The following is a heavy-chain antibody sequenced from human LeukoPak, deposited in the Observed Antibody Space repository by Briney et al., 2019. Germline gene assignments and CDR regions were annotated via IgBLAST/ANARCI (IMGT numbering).Heavy chain of an antibody. Sequence: AGGSLRLSCAASGFTVSSNYMSWVRQAPGKGLGWVSVIYSGGSTYYADSVKGRFTISRDNSKNTLYLQMNSLRAEDTAVYYCARGPHYYDSSGYRDAFDIWAKGQWSPSLQ. CDR2: IYSGGST. J-gene: IGHJ3*02. CDR1: GFTVSSNY. D-gene: IGHD3-22*01. V-gene: IGHV3-53*01. CDR3: ARGPHYYDSSGYRDAFDI.